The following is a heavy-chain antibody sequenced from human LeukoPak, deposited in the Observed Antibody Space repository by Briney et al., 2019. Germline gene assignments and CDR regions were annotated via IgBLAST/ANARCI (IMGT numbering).Heavy chain of an antibody. Sequence: GGSLRLSCAASGFIFNSYAMHWVRQAPGKGLEWVAVISYDGSTEYYADSVKGRFTISRDNSRNTLYLQMNSLRPEDTVVFYCARGPGIPAAVDHWGQGTLVTVSS. CDR1: GFIFNSYA. D-gene: IGHD6-13*01. J-gene: IGHJ4*02. V-gene: IGHV3-30*04. CDR3: ARGPGIPAAVDH. CDR2: ISYDGSTE.